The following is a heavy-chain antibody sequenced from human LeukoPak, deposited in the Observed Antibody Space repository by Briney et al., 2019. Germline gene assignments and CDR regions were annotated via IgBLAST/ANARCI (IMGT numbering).Heavy chain of an antibody. D-gene: IGHD1-1*01. Sequence: GGSLRLSCAASGFTFSSYAMSWVRQASGKGLEWVSGISGSGGGTYYADSVKGRFTISRDNSKNTLYLQMNSLRADDTAVYYCAKVGRAGTTGNAFDIWGQGTMVTVSS. V-gene: IGHV3-23*01. J-gene: IGHJ3*02. CDR3: AKVGRAGTTGNAFDI. CDR2: ISGSGGGT. CDR1: GFTFSSYA.